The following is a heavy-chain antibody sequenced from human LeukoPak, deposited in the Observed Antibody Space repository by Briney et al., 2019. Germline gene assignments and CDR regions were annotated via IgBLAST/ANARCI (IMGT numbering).Heavy chain of an antibody. J-gene: IGHJ5*02. CDR3: ARKRAAAGLTDWFDP. V-gene: IGHV4-34*01. Sequence: SETLSLTCAVYGGXFSGYYCSWIRQPPGKGLEWIGEINHSGSTNYNPSLKSRVTISVDTSKNQFSLKLSSVTAADTAVYYCARKRAAAGLTDWFDPWGQGTLVTVSS. CDR1: GGXFSGYY. CDR2: INHSGST. D-gene: IGHD6-13*01.